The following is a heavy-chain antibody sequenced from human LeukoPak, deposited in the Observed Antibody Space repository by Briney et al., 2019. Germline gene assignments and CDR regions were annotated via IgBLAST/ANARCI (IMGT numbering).Heavy chain of an antibody. V-gene: IGHV3-23*01. D-gene: IGHD6-13*01. J-gene: IGHJ1*01. CDR1: GFTFSSYA. CDR3: ARFPIAAAALRDEYFQH. CDR2: ISGSGGST. Sequence: GGSLRLSCAASGFTFSSYAMNWVRQAPGKGLEWVSAISGSGGSTYYADSVKGRFTISRDNSKNTLYLQMNSLRAEDTAVYYCARFPIAAAALRDEYFQHWGQGTLVTVSS.